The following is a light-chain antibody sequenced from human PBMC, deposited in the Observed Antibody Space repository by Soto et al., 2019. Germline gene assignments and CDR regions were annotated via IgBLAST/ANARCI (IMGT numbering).Light chain of an antibody. CDR1: QGISSY. V-gene: IGKV1-9*01. Sequence: DIQLTQCPSFLSASGGDRVTITCRASQGISSYLAWYQQKPGKAPKLLIYAASTLQIGVPSRFSGSGSGTELPLTISTLQPEDFATYYRQQLNSYPITFGQGTRLQIK. CDR2: AAS. J-gene: IGKJ5*01. CDR3: QQLNSYPIT.